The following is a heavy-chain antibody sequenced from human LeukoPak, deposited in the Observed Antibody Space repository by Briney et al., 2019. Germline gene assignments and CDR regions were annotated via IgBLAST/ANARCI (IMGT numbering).Heavy chain of an antibody. D-gene: IGHD3-10*01. CDR1: GGSISSSSYY. Sequence: PSETLSLTCTVSGGSISSSSYYWGWIRQPPGKGLEWIGSIYYNGNTYYNPSLKSRVTISVDTSKNQLSLRLRSVTAADTAVYYCARHPEGYYHASGRTHYYYYMDVWGKGTTVTISS. J-gene: IGHJ6*03. CDR2: IYYNGNT. CDR3: ARHPEGYYHASGRTHYYYYMDV. V-gene: IGHV4-39*01.